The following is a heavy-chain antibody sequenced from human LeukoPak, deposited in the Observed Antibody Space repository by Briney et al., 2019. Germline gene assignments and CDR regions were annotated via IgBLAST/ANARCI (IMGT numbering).Heavy chain of an antibody. V-gene: IGHV3-53*01. J-gene: IGHJ4*02. Sequence: DSVKGRFTISRDNSKNTLYLQMNSLRAEDAAVYYCARDQGYFDYWGQGTLVTVSS. CDR3: ARDQGYFDY.